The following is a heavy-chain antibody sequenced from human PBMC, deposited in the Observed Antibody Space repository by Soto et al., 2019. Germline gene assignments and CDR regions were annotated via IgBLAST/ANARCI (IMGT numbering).Heavy chain of an antibody. V-gene: IGHV3-23*01. CDR3: AKDYDFWSGTRYDFDY. J-gene: IGHJ4*02. CDR2: ISGSGGST. CDR1: GFTFSSYA. Sequence: EVQLLESGGGLVQPGGSLRLSCAASGFTFSSYAMSWVRQAPGKGLEWVSAISGSGGSTYYADSVKGLFTISRDNSKNTLYLQMNSLRAEDTAVYYCAKDYDFWSGTRYDFDYWGQGTLVTVSS. D-gene: IGHD3-3*01.